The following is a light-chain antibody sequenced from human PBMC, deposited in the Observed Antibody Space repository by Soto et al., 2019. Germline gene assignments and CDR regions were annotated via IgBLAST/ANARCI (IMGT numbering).Light chain of an antibody. CDR3: QQYDSFSKT. J-gene: IGKJ1*01. CDR1: QNNRRW. CDR2: DAS. Sequence: DIPMTQSPSTPVASVGDRVTIPCRASQNNRRWFAWYQQKPGKAPQLLIYDASNLESGFPSRFSGSGSGTEFTLTISSLQPDDFATYYCQQYDSFSKTFGRGTKV. V-gene: IGKV1-5*01.